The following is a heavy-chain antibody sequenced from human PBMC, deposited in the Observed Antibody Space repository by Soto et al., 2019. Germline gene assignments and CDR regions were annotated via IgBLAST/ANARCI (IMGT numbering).Heavy chain of an antibody. CDR3: ARVPAASDRTAFYYVSKFFYFDY. Sequence: LRLSCAASGFTFSNSTMNWVRQAPGKGLEWVACITSSGSFIYYADSMKGRFTISRDDAKKSLCLQMNSLRAEDTAVYYCARVPAASDRTAFYYVSKFFYFDYWGRGTQVTVSS. CDR1: GFTFSNST. V-gene: IGHV3-21*01. D-gene: IGHD3-22*01. J-gene: IGHJ4*02. CDR2: ITSSGSFI.